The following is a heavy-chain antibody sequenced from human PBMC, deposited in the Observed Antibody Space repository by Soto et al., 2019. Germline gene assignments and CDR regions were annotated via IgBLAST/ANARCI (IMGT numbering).Heavy chain of an antibody. J-gene: IGHJ4*02. CDR1: GGSISSGDYY. CDR3: ARYGSGECNRGSCYSPFDY. D-gene: IGHD2-15*01. CDR2: IYYSGST. V-gene: IGHV4-30-4*01. Sequence: SETLSLTCTVSGGSISSGDYYWSWIRQPPGKGLEWIGYIYYSGSTYYNPSLRSRVTISVDTSKNQFSLKLSSVTAADTAVYYCARYGSGECNRGSCYSPFDYWGQGTLVTVSS.